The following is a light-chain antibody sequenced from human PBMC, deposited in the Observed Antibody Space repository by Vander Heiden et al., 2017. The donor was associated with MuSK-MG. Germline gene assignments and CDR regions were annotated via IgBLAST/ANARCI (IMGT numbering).Light chain of an antibody. V-gene: IGLV2-14*03. CDR1: SSDVGGSKY. CDR3: CSYTSSHTL. J-gene: IGLJ1*01. Sequence: QSALTQPASVSGSPGQSITISCTGSSSDVGGSKYVSWYQQHPGKAPKLRMYDVSDRPSGVSNRVSGSKSGNTASLTISGLQPEDESEEYCCSYTSSHTLFGTGTRVTVL. CDR2: DVS.